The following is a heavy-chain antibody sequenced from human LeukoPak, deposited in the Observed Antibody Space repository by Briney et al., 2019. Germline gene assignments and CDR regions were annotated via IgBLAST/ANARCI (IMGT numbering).Heavy chain of an antibody. CDR2: ISWNSGSI. V-gene: IGHV3-9*01. J-gene: IGHJ4*02. D-gene: IGHD3-22*01. CDR3: ARSGSRDY. Sequence: GRSLRLSCAASGFTFDDYAMHWVRQAPGEGLEWVSGISWNSGSIGYADSVKGRFTISRDNAKNSLYLQMNSLRAEDTALYYCARSGSRDYWGQGTLVTVSS. CDR1: GFTFDDYA.